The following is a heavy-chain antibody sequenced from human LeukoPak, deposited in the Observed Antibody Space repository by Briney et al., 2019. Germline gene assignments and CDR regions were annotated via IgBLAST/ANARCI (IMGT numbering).Heavy chain of an antibody. J-gene: IGHJ4*02. Sequence: PGGSLRLSCAASGFTFSSYAMSRVRQAPGKGLEWVSSITSSSNYIYYADSVKGRFTISRDNAKNSLYLQMNSLRDEDTAVYYCARGGVYSSRGVDYWGQGTLVTVSS. CDR2: ITSSSNYI. CDR1: GFTFSSYA. D-gene: IGHD6-13*01. CDR3: ARGGVYSSRGVDY. V-gene: IGHV3-21*01.